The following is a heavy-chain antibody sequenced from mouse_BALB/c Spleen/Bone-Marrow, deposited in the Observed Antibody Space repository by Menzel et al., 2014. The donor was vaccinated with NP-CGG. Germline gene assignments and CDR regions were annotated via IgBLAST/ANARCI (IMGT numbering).Heavy chain of an antibody. V-gene: IGHV1-7*01. CDR1: GYTFTSYW. CDR3: AXXHPYXFDY. Sequence: QVQLQQSGAELAKPGASVKMSCKASGYTFTSYWMHWVKQRPGQGLEWIGYINPSTGYTEYNQKFKDKATLTADKSSSTAYMQLSSLTSEDSAVYYCAXXHPYXFDYWGQGTTLTVSS. J-gene: IGHJ2*01. CDR2: INPSTGYT.